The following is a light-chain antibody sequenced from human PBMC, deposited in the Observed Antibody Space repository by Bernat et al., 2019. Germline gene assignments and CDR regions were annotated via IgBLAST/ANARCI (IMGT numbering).Light chain of an antibody. V-gene: IGKV1-33*01. CDR3: QQYDNLPFT. Sequence: DIQMTQSPSSLSASVGDRVTITCQASQDISNYLNWYRHKPGKAPKLLIYDASNLETGVPSRLSGSGSGTDFSFPISSLQPADISTFYCQQYDNLPFTFGGGTKVEIK. CDR2: DAS. J-gene: IGKJ4*01. CDR1: QDISNY.